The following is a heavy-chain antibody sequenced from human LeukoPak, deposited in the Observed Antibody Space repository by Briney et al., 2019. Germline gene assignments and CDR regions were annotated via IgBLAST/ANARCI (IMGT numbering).Heavy chain of an antibody. Sequence: SKTLSLTCTVSGGSINSYYWTWIRQPAGKGLEWIGRIYTGGSTNYNPSLESRVTMSVDTSKNQFSLKLNSVTAADTAVYYCARQEGGIVGPYWGQGTLVTVSS. V-gene: IGHV4-4*07. J-gene: IGHJ4*02. CDR1: GGSINSYY. CDR2: IYTGGST. CDR3: ARQEGGIVGPY. D-gene: IGHD1-26*01.